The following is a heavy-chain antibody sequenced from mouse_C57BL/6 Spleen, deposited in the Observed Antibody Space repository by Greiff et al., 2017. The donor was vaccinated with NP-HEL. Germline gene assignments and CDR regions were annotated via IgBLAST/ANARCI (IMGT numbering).Heavy chain of an antibody. D-gene: IGHD4-1*01. CDR2: IYPSDSET. CDR3: ARWELAGYFDY. Sequence: VQLQQPGAELVRPGSSVKLSCKASGYTFTSYWMDWVKQRPGQGLEWIGNIYPSDSETHYNQKFKDKATLTVDKSSSTAYMQLSSLTSEDSAVYYCARWELAGYFDYWGQGTTLTVSS. V-gene: IGHV1-61*01. J-gene: IGHJ2*01. CDR1: GYTFTSYW.